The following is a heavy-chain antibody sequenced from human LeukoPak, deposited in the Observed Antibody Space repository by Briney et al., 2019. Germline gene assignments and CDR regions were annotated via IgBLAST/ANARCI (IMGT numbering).Heavy chain of an antibody. V-gene: IGHV3-23*01. J-gene: IGHJ4*02. Sequence: QPGGSLRLSCAASGFTFSSYAMSWVRQAPGKGPEWVSTISGSGDTTYYADSVKGRFTISRDISKNTLYLQMNSLRAEDTAVYYCAKKRDLLWHFDYWGQGTLVTVSS. D-gene: IGHD1-26*01. CDR1: GFTFSSYA. CDR3: AKKRDLLWHFDY. CDR2: ISGSGDTT.